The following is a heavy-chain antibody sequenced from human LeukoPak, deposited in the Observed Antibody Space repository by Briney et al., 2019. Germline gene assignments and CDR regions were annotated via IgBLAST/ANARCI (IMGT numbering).Heavy chain of an antibody. CDR2: INPNSGGT. CDR3: ARDLPTYYDILTGYYISGAIDY. V-gene: IGHV1-2*02. Sequence: ASVKVSCKASGYTFTGYYMHWVRQAPGQGLEWMGWINPNSGGTNYAQKFQGRVTMTRDTSISTAYMELSRLGSDDTAVYYCARDLPTYYDILTGYYISGAIDYWGQGTLVTVSS. J-gene: IGHJ4*02. CDR1: GYTFTGYY. D-gene: IGHD3-9*01.